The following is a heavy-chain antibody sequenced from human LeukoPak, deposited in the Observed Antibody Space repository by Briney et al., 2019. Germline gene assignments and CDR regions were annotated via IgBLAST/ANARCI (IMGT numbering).Heavy chain of an antibody. V-gene: IGHV3-48*01. CDR3: ARVKGGVTATLDY. Sequence: GGSLRLSCAASGFTFSSYSMNWVRQAPGKGLEWVSYISSSSSTIYYADSVKGRFTISRDNAKNSLYLQMNSLRAEDTAVYYCARVKGGVTATLDYWGQGTLVTVSS. CDR1: GFTFSSYS. J-gene: IGHJ4*02. D-gene: IGHD2-21*02. CDR2: ISSSSSTI.